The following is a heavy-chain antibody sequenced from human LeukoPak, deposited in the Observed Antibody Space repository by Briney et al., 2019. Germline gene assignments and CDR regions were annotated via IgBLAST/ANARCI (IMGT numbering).Heavy chain of an antibody. CDR3: ARGKPSYGSGTYYRPLEPNYMDV. Sequence: SETLSLTCTVSGYSISNGYYWGWIRQPPGKGLEWIGTIYHTGSTYYNPSLNIRVTISVDTSKNQFSLKLRSVTAADTAVYYCARGKPSYGSGTYYRPLEPNYMDVWGKGTTVTVSS. CDR1: GYSISNGYY. J-gene: IGHJ6*03. D-gene: IGHD3-10*01. CDR2: IYHTGST. V-gene: IGHV4-38-2*02.